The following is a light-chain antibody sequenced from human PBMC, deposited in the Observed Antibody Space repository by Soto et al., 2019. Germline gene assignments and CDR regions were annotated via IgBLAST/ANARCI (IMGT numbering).Light chain of an antibody. Sequence: EIVLTQSPATLSSFPGDRVTLSCRASQYINTRLAWYQHRPGQAPRLLIYQTSIRAAGIPARFSASGSGTDFILTISDVQPEDFALYYCHQRQSWPRTFGQGTKVDI. CDR2: QTS. CDR3: HQRQSWPRT. CDR1: QYINTR. V-gene: IGKV3-11*01. J-gene: IGKJ1*01.